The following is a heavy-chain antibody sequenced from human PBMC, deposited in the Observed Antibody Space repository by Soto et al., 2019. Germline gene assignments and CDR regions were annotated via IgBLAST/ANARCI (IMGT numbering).Heavy chain of an antibody. CDR3: ARDLLAVAGTGRGTLDY. CDR1: GGTFSSYA. Sequence: SVKVSCKASGGTFSSYAISWVRQAPGQGLEWMGGIIPIFGTANYAQKFQGRVTITADESTSTAYMELSSLRSEDTAVYYCARDLLAVAGTGRGTLDYWGQGTLVTVSS. V-gene: IGHV1-69*13. CDR2: IIPIFGTA. D-gene: IGHD6-19*01. J-gene: IGHJ4*02.